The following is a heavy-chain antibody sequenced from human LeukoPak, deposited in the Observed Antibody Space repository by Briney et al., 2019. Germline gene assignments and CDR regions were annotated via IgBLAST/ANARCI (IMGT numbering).Heavy chain of an antibody. CDR2: IYHSGVT. D-gene: IGHD2-8*01. CDR1: ADSISSSYW. CDR3: ARRADIVLMVYAMSAFDI. V-gene: IGHV4-4*02. Sequence: PSGTLSLTCAVSADSISSSYWWSWVRQPPGKGLEWIGEIYHSGVTNYNPSLKSRVTISVDRSKNQFSLKLSSVTAADTAVYYCARRADIVLMVYAMSAFDIWGQGTMVTVSS. J-gene: IGHJ3*02.